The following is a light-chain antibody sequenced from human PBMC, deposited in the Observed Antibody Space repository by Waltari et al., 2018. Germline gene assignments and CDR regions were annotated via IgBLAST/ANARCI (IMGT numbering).Light chain of an antibody. V-gene: IGKV3-11*01. CDR1: QSVTMY. J-gene: IGKJ2*01. CDR3: QHRSNWRTYT. CDR2: DAS. Sequence: EIVFTQSPATLSLSPGERATLSCKASQSVTMYLAGYQQKPGQAPRLLIHDASNRATGIPARCSGSGSGTDFTLTISSIEPEDFAVYYCQHRSNWRTYTFGQGTKVEIK.